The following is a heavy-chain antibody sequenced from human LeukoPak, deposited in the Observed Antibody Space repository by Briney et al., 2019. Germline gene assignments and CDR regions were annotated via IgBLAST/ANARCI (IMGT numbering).Heavy chain of an antibody. Sequence: GGSLRLSCAASGFTFSSYWMSWVRQAPGKGLEWVANIKQDGSEKYYVDSVKGRFTISRDNAKNSLYLQMSSLRAEDTAVYYCARRGTSIVATINDYWGQGTLVTVSS. CDR1: GFTFSSYW. D-gene: IGHD5-12*01. J-gene: IGHJ4*02. CDR3: ARRGTSIVATINDY. CDR2: IKQDGSEK. V-gene: IGHV3-7*01.